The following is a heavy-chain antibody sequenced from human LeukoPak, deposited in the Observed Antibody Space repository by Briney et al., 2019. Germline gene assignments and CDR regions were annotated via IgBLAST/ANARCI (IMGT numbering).Heavy chain of an antibody. Sequence: GGSLRLSCAASGFTFSSYAMSWVRQAPGKGLEWVSAISGSGGSTYYADSVKGRFTISRDNSKNTLYLQVNSLRAEDTAIYYCVRDRGTYRPIDYWGQGTLVTVSS. J-gene: IGHJ4*02. V-gene: IGHV3-23*01. D-gene: IGHD1-26*01. CDR1: GFTFSSYA. CDR2: ISGSGGST. CDR3: VRDRGTYRPIDY.